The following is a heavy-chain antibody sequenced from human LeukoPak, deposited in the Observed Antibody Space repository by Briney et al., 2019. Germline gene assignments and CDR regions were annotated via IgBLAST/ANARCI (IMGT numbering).Heavy chain of an antibody. D-gene: IGHD1-7*01. Sequence: GASVKVSCKASGYVFTTYHIHWVRQAPGQGLELVGWINPNTGGANHVQKFQGRVTMTRDTSIATAHMELSGLRSDDTALYFCATFTGTSAYWGQGTLVTVSS. J-gene: IGHJ4*02. V-gene: IGHV1-2*02. CDR1: GYVFTTYH. CDR3: ATFTGTSAY. CDR2: INPNTGGA.